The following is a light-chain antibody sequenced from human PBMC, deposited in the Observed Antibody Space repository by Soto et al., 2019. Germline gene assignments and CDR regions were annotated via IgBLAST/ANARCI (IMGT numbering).Light chain of an antibody. CDR1: SSGVGGYNF. J-gene: IGLJ1*01. CDR3: SSYTSSSSTLYV. CDR2: DVS. Sequence: QSALTQPASVSGSPGQSITISCTGTSSGVGGYNFVSWYQHHPGDAPKLVIYDVSTRPSGVSNRFSGSKSGNTASLTISGLQAEDEADHFCSSYTSSSSTLYVFGTGTKLTVL. V-gene: IGLV2-14*03.